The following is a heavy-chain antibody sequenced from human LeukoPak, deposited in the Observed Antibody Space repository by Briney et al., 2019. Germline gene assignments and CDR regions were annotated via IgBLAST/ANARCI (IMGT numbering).Heavy chain of an antibody. Sequence: ASVKVSYKASGGTFSSYTISWVRQAPGQGLEWMGRIIPILGIANYAQKFQGRVTITADKSTSTAYMELSSLRSEDTAVYYCARVAEPGLFDYWGQGTLVTVSS. V-gene: IGHV1-69*02. CDR2: IIPILGIA. J-gene: IGHJ4*02. CDR1: GGTFSSYT. D-gene: IGHD1-14*01. CDR3: ARVAEPGLFDY.